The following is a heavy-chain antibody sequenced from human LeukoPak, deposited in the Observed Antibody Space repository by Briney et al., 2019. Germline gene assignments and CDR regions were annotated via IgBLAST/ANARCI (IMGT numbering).Heavy chain of an antibody. V-gene: IGHV3-23*01. J-gene: IGHJ4*02. CDR3: AKESRYDILTGYYPYFDY. D-gene: IGHD3-9*01. Sequence: GGSLRLSCAASGFTFSSYAMSWVRQAPGKGPEWVSAISGSGGSTYYADSVKGRFTISRDNSKNTLYLQMNSLRAEDTAVYYCAKESRYDILTGYYPYFDYWGQGTLVTVSS. CDR2: ISGSGGST. CDR1: GFTFSSYA.